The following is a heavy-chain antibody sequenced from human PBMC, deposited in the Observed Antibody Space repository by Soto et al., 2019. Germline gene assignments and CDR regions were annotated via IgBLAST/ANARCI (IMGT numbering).Heavy chain of an antibody. J-gene: IGHJ4*02. D-gene: IGHD2-15*01. V-gene: IGHV4-61*08. CDR1: GASVTSGGYY. CDR2: IIFSGTT. CDR3: ARTRNGGSWAAWF. Sequence: SETLSLTCTVSGASVTSGGYYWSWIRQPPGKGLEWLGFIIFSGTTKYNPSLESRVTMSVDTSKNQFLLKLSSVTSADTAVYYCARTRNGGSWAAWFWGQGTLVTVSP.